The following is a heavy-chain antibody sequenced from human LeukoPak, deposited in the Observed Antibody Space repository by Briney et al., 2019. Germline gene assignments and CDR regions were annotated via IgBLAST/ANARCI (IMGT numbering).Heavy chain of an antibody. J-gene: IGHJ6*02. V-gene: IGHV4-59*01. CDR1: GGSISSYY. CDR2: TYYSGST. D-gene: IGHD3-10*01. CDR3: ARGNYYGSGSHYYYFALDV. Sequence: SETLSLTCTVSGGSISSYYWSWIRQPPGKGLEWIGYTYYSGSTNYNPSLKSRVTISVDTSKNQFSLKLSSVSVADTAVYYCARGNYYGSGSHYYYFALDVWGQGTTVTVSS.